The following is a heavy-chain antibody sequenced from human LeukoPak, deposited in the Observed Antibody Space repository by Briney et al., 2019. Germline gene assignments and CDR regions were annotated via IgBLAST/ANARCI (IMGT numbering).Heavy chain of an antibody. D-gene: IGHD7-27*01. CDR2: MHYSGST. CDR3: AIGAFNWGWFDP. J-gene: IGHJ5*02. V-gene: IGHV4-39*07. CDR1: GGSISSSSYY. Sequence: SETLSLTCTVSGGSISSSSYYWGWVRQPPGKGLEWIGSMHYSGSTYYSPSLKSRVTISVDTSKNQFSLKLSSVTAADTAVYYCAIGAFNWGWFDPWGQGTLVTVSS.